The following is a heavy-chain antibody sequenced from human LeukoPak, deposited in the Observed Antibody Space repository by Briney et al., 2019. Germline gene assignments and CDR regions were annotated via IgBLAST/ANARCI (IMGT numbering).Heavy chain of an antibody. CDR1: GYTFTGYY. V-gene: IGHV1-2*02. CDR2: IDPNSGGT. CDR3: ARPTRTKRFGELLGAFDI. J-gene: IGHJ3*02. D-gene: IGHD3-10*01. Sequence: ASVKVSCKASGYTFTGYYMHWVRQAPGQGLEWMGWIDPNSGGTNYAQKFQGRVTMTRDTSISAAYMELSRLRSDDTAVHYCARPTRTKRFGELLGAFDIWGQGTMVTVSS.